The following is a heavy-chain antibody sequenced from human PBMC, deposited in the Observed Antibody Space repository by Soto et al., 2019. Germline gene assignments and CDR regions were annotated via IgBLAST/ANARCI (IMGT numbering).Heavy chain of an antibody. J-gene: IGHJ4*02. CDR1: GGSISSNNW. D-gene: IGHD4-17*01. Sequence: QVRLQESGPGLVRPSGTLSLTCAVSGGSISSNNWWSWIRQPPGQGLEWIGDIYRNGNTNYNPSLKSRVTISVDNSTNQFSLKLNSVTAADTAIYYCVMNGDPFYFDSWGQGILVAVSS. CDR3: VMNGDPFYFDS. V-gene: IGHV4-4*02. CDR2: IYRNGNT.